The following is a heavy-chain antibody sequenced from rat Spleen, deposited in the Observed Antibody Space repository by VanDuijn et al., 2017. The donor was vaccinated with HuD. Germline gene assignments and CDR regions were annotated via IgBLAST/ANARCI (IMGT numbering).Heavy chain of an antibody. D-gene: IGHD5-1*01. V-gene: IGHV2-27*01. CDR1: GFSLTSYQ. CDR3: ARGWERFAY. J-gene: IGHJ3*01. CDR2: IWAGGNT. Sequence: QVQLKESGPGLMQPSQTLSLTCTVSGFSLTSYQVHWVRQPPGKSLVWMGTIWAGGNTNYNSDVQSRLSISRDTSKSQVFLKMNILQTEDTAMYFCARGWERFAYWGQGTLVTVSS.